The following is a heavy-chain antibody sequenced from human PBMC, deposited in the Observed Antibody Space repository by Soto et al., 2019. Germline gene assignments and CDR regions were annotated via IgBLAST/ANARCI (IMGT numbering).Heavy chain of an antibody. J-gene: IGHJ4*02. CDR1: GVSISSDNW. CDR3: ARDQGCFPGD. D-gene: IGHD2-15*01. V-gene: IGHV4-4*02. Sequence: QVQLQESGPGLVRPSGTVSLTCAVSGVSISSDNWWSWVRQPPGKALEWIGEIHHSESTNYNPSLKRRVTMSVVPSKDLFSLTLNYATAADTAFYYCARDQGCFPGDWGQGTLVSVSS. CDR2: IHHSEST.